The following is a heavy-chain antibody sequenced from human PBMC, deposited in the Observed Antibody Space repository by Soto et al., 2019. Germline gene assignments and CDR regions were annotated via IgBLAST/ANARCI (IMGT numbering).Heavy chain of an antibody. CDR2: ISGDGSVI. Sequence: GGSLRLSCAASGFTFRSQNMNWVRQAPGKGLEWVSYISGDGSVIFYADSLKGRFTISRDNARNSLSLQMSSLRVEDTAVYYCASGAGSSWFFMWGQGALVTVSS. CDR3: ASGAGSSWFFM. J-gene: IGHJ4*02. D-gene: IGHD6-13*01. V-gene: IGHV3-48*04. CDR1: GFTFRSQN.